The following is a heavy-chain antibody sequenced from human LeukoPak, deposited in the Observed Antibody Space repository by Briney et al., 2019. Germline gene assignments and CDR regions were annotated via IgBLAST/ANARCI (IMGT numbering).Heavy chain of an antibody. D-gene: IGHD1-1*01. CDR1: GFTFSDXY. CDR2: IFKISNNT. V-gene: IGHV3-11*05. Sequence: RLSXAASGFTFSDXYMSWIRQAPGKGLEWVSDIFKISNNTQYADSVKGRFTISRDNTKNSLYLQINSLRAEDTAVYYCARGWKIXXYWGX. CDR3: ARGWKIXXY. J-gene: IGHJ4*02.